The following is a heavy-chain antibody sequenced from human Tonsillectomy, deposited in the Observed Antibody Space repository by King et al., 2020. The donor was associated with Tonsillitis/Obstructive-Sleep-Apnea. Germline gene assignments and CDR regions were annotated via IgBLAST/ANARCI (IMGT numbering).Heavy chain of an antibody. CDR3: AKSGYGGTALYYYYMDV. CDR2: ITWDGGST. Sequence: VQLVESGGVVVQPGGSLRLLCAASGFPFDDYTMHWVRQAPGKGLEWVSLITWDGGSTSYADAVKGRFTISRDNKNSLYLQMNSLRTEDTALYYCAKSGYGGTALYYYYMDVWGKGTTVTVSS. D-gene: IGHD4-23*01. J-gene: IGHJ6*03. CDR1: GFPFDDYT. V-gene: IGHV3-43*01.